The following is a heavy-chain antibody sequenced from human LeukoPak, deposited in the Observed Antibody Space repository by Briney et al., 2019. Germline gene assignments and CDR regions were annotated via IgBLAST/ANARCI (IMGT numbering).Heavy chain of an antibody. CDR2: ISYDEDIK. CDR1: GFTFSFSA. V-gene: IGHV3-30*04. CDR3: ADLEEDV. J-gene: IGHJ6*04. D-gene: IGHD3-3*01. Sequence: GGSLRLSCAASGFTFSFSALHWVRQAPGKGLEWVAVISYDEDIKHFVDSVKGRFSISKDNSKNMLFLEMNSLRPEDTGIYCCADLEEDVWGKGTTVIVSS.